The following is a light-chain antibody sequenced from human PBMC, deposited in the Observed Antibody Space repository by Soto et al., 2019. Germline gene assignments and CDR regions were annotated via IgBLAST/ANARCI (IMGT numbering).Light chain of an antibody. CDR3: QQRSNWPS. CDR2: AAS. V-gene: IGKV1-39*01. CDR1: QSISNN. J-gene: IGKJ1*01. Sequence: DIQMTQSPSSLSASVGDRVTIICRASQSISNNLSWYQQKPGNAPKLLTFAASTLESGVPARFSGSGSGTDFTLTISRLEPEDFAVYYCQQRSNWPSFGQGTKVDIK.